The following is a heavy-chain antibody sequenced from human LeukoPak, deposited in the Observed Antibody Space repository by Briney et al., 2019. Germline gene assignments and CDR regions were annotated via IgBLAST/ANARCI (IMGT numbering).Heavy chain of an antibody. D-gene: IGHD1-26*01. CDR3: ARVARPKEYYFDY. CDR2: ISSSGTTI. V-gene: IGHV3-11*04. CDR1: GFTFSDYY. J-gene: IGHJ4*02. Sequence: GGSLRLSCAASGFTFSDYYISWIRQAPGKGLEWVSYISSSGTTIYYADSVKGRFTISRDKAKNSLYLQMNSLRAEDTAVYYCARVARPKEYYFDYWGQGTLVTVSS.